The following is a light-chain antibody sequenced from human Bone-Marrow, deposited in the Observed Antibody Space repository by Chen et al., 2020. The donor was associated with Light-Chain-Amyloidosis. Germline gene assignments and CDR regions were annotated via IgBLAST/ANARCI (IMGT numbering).Light chain of an antibody. CDR1: NFGSKS. CDR2: DDG. CDR3: QVWDSGSDQLV. V-gene: IGLV3-21*02. J-gene: IGLJ2*01. Sequence: SYVLTQPPSLSVAPGQTARIPCGGSNFGSKSVHWYQQKPGQAPVLVVYDDGDRPSGIHERFAVSNPGNTATLTSSRVEAGDEADYDCQVWDSGSDQLVFGGGTKLTVL.